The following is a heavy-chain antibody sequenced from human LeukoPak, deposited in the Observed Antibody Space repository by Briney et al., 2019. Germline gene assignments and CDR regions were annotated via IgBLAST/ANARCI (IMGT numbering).Heavy chain of an antibody. CDR2: IKSKTAGGTT. Sequence: GGSLRLSCAASGFTFSSYSMNWVRQGPGKGLEWVGRIKSKTAGGTTEYAAPVKGRFTISRDDSRNTLYLQMSSLKTEDTAVYYCTTMSLWGQGTLVTVSS. V-gene: IGHV3-15*01. CDR1: GFTFSSYS. J-gene: IGHJ4*02. CDR3: TTMSL.